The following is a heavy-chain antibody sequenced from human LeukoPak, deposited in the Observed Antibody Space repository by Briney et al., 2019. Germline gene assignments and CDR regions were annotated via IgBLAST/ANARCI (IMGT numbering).Heavy chain of an antibody. V-gene: IGHV3-21*01. CDR1: GFTFSSYS. CDR2: ISSSSSYI. J-gene: IGHJ4*02. CDR3: ASPADSTGYSTDY. Sequence: PGGSLRLSCAASGFTFSSYSMNWVRQAPGKGLEWVSSISSSSSYIYYADSLKGRFIISRDNAKNSLYLQMNSLRAEDTAVYYCASPADSTGYSTDYWGQGTLVTVSS. D-gene: IGHD3-22*01.